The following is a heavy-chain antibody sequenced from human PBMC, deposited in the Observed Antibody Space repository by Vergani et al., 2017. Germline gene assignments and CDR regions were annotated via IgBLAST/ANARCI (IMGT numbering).Heavy chain of an antibody. CDR3: ARDELDYDFWSGYLIPYYYYGMDV. J-gene: IGHJ6*02. CDR1: GFTFSDYY. V-gene: IGHV3-11*01. CDR2: ISSSGSTI. Sequence: QVQLVESGGGLVKPGGSLRLSCAASGFTFSDYYMSWIRQAPGKGLEWVSYISSSGSTIYYADSVKGRFTISRDNAKNSLYLQMNSLRAEDKAVYYCARDELDYDFWSGYLIPYYYYGMDVWGQGTTVTVSS. D-gene: IGHD3-3*01.